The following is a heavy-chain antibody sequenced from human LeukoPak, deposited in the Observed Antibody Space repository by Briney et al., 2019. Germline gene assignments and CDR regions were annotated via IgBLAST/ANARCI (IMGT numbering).Heavy chain of an antibody. J-gene: IGHJ4*02. Sequence: GGSLRLSCAASGFTFSSYAMHWVRQAPGKGLEWVAVISYDGSNKYYADSVKGRFTISRDNSKNTLYLQMNSLRAEDTAVYYCARGVLTPRSGNYWGQGTLVTVSS. V-gene: IGHV3-30-3*01. CDR3: ARGVLTPRSGNY. CDR2: ISYDGSNK. CDR1: GFTFSSYA. D-gene: IGHD1-26*01.